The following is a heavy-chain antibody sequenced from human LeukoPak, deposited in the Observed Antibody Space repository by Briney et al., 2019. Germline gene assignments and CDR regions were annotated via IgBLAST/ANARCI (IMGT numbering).Heavy chain of an antibody. Sequence: GGSLRLSCVASGFTFSTYGMTWVRQAPGKGLEWFSGISGSGDTTYYTESVKGRFTISRDNSKNTLYLQMNSLRAEDTAVYYCAKDRGYWGQGTLVTVSS. J-gene: IGHJ4*02. CDR3: AKDRGY. V-gene: IGHV3-23*01. CDR1: GFTFSTYG. CDR2: ISGSGDTT.